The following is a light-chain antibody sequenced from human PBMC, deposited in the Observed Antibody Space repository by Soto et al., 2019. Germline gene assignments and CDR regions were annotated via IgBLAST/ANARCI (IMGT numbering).Light chain of an antibody. Sequence: EIMLTQSPATLSLSQWERATLSCMASQSVNNYLALYQQKPVQAPRLLISDTSDRATGIPARFSGSGSGTDFTLTISSLEPEDFAVFYCQQRSIWPWTFGQGTKVDIK. CDR2: DTS. V-gene: IGKV3-11*01. J-gene: IGKJ1*01. CDR1: QSVNNY. CDR3: QQRSIWPWT.